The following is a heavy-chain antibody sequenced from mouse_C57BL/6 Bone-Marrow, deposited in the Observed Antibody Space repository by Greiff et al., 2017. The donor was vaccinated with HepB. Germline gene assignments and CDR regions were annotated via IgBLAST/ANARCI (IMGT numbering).Heavy chain of an antibody. CDR2: ISYDGSN. D-gene: IGHD1-1*01. V-gene: IGHV3-6*01. CDR3: ARDYGGAMDY. Sequence: EVQLVESGPGLVKPSQSLSLTCSVTGYSITSGYYWNWIRQFPGNKLEWMGYISYDGSNNYNPSLKNRISITRDTSKNQFFLKLNSVTTEDTATYYCARDYGGAMDYWGQGTSVTVSS. CDR1: GYSITSGYY. J-gene: IGHJ4*01.